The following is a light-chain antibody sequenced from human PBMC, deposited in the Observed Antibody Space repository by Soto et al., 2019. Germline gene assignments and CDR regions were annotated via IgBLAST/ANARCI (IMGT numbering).Light chain of an antibody. V-gene: IGKV1-16*01. CDR1: QGISNY. CDR3: QQYSTYPIT. J-gene: IGKJ5*01. CDR2: TAS. Sequence: DIQMTQSPSSLSGSELDISSSTFLASQGISNYLAWFQQKPGKAPKSLIYTASSLESGVPSRFSGSGSGTYFTLTISNLQPEDFATYYCQQYSTYPITFGQGTRLEIK.